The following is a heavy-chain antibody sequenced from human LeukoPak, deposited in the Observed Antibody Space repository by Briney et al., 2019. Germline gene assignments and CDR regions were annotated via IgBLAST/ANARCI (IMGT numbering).Heavy chain of an antibody. Sequence: GGSLRLSCAASGFTFSSYGMHWVRQAPGKGLEWVAVISYDGSNKYYADSVKGRFTISRDNSKNTLYLQMNSLRAEDTAVYYCAATYYYDSSGYSDDYWGQGTLVTVSS. CDR3: AATYYYDSSGYSDDY. CDR1: GFTFSSYG. CDR2: ISYDGSNK. D-gene: IGHD3-22*01. V-gene: IGHV3-30*03. J-gene: IGHJ4*02.